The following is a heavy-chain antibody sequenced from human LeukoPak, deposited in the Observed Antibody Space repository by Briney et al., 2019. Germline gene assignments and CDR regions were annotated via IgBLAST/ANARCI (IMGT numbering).Heavy chain of an antibody. CDR3: AKDRAQQLVLDF. V-gene: IGHV3-23*01. CDR1: GFTFSSYA. CDR2: IIGSGSST. J-gene: IGHJ4*02. D-gene: IGHD6-13*01. Sequence: PGGSLRLCCAASGFTFSSYAMSWVRQAPGKGLEWVSAIIGSGSSTYYADSVKGRFTISRDNSKNTLFLQMNSLRAEDTAVYYCAKDRAQQLVLDFWGQGTLVTVSS.